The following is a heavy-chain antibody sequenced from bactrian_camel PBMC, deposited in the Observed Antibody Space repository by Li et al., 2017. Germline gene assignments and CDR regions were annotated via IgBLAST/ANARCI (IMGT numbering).Heavy chain of an antibody. CDR3: AVDTSRRCTAARLLFRLLALDALI. D-gene: IGHD3*01. J-gene: IGHJ4*01. CDR2: IYRDGST. Sequence: DVQLVESGGGSVQAGGSLRLSCAASGFTVDDADMAWYRQVPGRECELVSDIYRDGSTEYADSVQGRFTISRDNAKYTAYLQMDNLEPEDTAMYYCAVDTSRRCTAARLLFRLLALDALIWGQGTQVTVS. V-gene: IGHV3S66*01. CDR1: GFTVDDAD.